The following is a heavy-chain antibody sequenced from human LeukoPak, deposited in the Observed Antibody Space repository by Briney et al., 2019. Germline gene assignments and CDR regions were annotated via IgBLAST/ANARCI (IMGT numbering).Heavy chain of an antibody. V-gene: IGHV4-61*02. CDR1: GGSISSGSYY. CDR2: IYTSGST. Sequence: SQTLSLTCTVSGGSISSGSYYWSWIRQPAGKGLEWIGRIYTSGSTNYNPSLKSRVTISVDTSKNQFSLKLSSVTAADTAVYHCARGSPLWFGELLSWWFDPWGQGTLVTVSS. J-gene: IGHJ5*02. CDR3: ARGSPLWFGELLSWWFDP. D-gene: IGHD3-10*01.